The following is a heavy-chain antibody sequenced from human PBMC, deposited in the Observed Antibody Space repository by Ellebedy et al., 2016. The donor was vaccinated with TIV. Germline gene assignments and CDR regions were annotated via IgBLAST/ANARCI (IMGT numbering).Heavy chain of an antibody. CDR2: INHSGST. CDR1: GGSISSYY. Sequence: SETLSLXCTVSGGSISSYYWSWIRQPPGKGLEWIGEINHSGSTNYNPSLKSRVTISVDTSKNQFSLKLSSVTAADTAVYYCARGKKALWFGELSLDYWGQGTLVTVSS. D-gene: IGHD3-10*01. V-gene: IGHV4-34*01. CDR3: ARGKKALWFGELSLDY. J-gene: IGHJ4*02.